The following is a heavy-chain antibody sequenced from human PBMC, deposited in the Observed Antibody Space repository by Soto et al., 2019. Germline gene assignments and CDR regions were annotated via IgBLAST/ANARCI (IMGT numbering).Heavy chain of an antibody. V-gene: IGHV4-34*01. CDR2: INHSGST. CDR1: GGSFSGYY. Sequence: SETLSLTCAVYGGSFSGYYWSWIRQPPGKGLEWIGEINHSGSTNYNPSLKSRVTISVDTSKNQFSLKLSSVTAADTAVYYCARATRRKYCSGGSCYFVWGAFDIGGQGTMVTVS. CDR3: ARATRRKYCSGGSCYFVWGAFDI. D-gene: IGHD2-15*01. J-gene: IGHJ3*02.